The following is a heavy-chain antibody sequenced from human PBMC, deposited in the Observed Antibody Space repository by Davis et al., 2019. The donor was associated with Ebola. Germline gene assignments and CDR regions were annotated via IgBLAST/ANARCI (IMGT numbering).Heavy chain of an antibody. CDR2: IRYDGSNK. J-gene: IGHJ4*02. Sequence: PGGSLRLSCAASGFTFSSYGMHWVRQAPGKGLEWVAFIRYDGSNKYYADSVKGRFTISRDNSKNTLYLQMNSLRAEDTALYHCARSDFLYDSSGYYHFDYWGQGTLVTVSS. CDR3: ARSDFLYDSSGYYHFDY. CDR1: GFTFSSYG. V-gene: IGHV3-30*02. D-gene: IGHD3-22*01.